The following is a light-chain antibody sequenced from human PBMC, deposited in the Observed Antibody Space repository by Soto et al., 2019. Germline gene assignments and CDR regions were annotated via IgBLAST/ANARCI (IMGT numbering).Light chain of an antibody. Sequence: QSVLTQPASVSGSPGQSITISCTGTSSDVGSYNLVSWYQQRPGKAPKLIIYEGSKRPSGVSNRFSGSKSGNTASLTISGLQAEDEADYYCCSYAGSSTSVVFGGGTKVTVL. J-gene: IGLJ2*01. V-gene: IGLV2-23*01. CDR3: CSYAGSSTSVV. CDR1: SSDVGSYNL. CDR2: EGS.